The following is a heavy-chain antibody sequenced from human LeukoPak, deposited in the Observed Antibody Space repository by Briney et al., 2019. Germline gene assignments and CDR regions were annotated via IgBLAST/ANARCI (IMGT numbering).Heavy chain of an antibody. CDR1: GGSFSGYH. V-gene: IGHV4-34*01. CDR3: ARDNGYYGSGSYISSDY. Sequence: SETLSLTCAVYGGSFSGYHWSWIRQPPGKGLEWIGEINHSGSTNYNPSLKSRVTISVDTSKNQFSLKLSSVTAADTAVYYCARDNGYYGSGSYISSDYWGQGTLVTVSS. CDR2: INHSGST. D-gene: IGHD3-10*01. J-gene: IGHJ4*02.